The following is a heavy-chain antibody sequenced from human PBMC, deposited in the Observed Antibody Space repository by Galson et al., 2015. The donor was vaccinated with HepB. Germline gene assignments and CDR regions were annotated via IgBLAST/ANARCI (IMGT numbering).Heavy chain of an antibody. J-gene: IGHJ4*02. CDR3: ARGVRQWLVEGDY. CDR2: INAGNGNT. V-gene: IGHV1-3*01. CDR1: GYTFTSYA. D-gene: IGHD6-19*01. Sequence: SVKVSCKASGYTFTSYAMHWVRQAPGQRLEWMGWINAGNGNTKYSQKFQGRVTITRDTSASTAYMELSSLRSEDTAVYYCARGVRQWLVEGDYWGQGTLVTVSS.